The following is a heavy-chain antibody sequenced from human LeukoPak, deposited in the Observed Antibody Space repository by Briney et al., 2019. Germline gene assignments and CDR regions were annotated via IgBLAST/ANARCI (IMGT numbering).Heavy chain of an antibody. D-gene: IGHD4-17*01. J-gene: IGHJ4*02. CDR3: ARSNYGDYVDY. Sequence: SETLSLTCAVYGGSFSDYYWTWIRQPPGKGLEWIGEINHRGSTHYNPSLKSRVTISVDTSKKQFSLKLSSVTAADTAVYYCARSNYGDYVDYWGQGTLVTVSS. V-gene: IGHV4-34*01. CDR1: GGSFSDYY. CDR2: INHRGST.